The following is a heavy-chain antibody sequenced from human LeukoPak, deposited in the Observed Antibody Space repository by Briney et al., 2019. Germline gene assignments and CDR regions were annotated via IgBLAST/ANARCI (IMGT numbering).Heavy chain of an antibody. CDR3: ARGLEVRGVNGRFSYGMDV. CDR1: GFTFSSYE. J-gene: IGHJ6*02. CDR2: ISSGGETI. V-gene: IGHV3-48*03. D-gene: IGHD3-10*01. Sequence: GGSLRLSCAASGFTFSSYEMNWVRQAPGKGLEWVSYISSGGETIYYADSVKGRFTISRDNAKNSLYLQMNSLRADDTALYYCARGLEVRGVNGRFSYGMDVWGQGTTVTVSS.